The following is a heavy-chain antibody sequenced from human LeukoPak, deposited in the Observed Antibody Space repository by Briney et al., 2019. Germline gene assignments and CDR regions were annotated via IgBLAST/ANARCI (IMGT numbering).Heavy chain of an antibody. CDR1: GFTFDDYG. J-gene: IGHJ5*02. Sequence: PGGSLRLSCAASGFTFDDYGMSWGRQAPGKGLEWASGINWNGGSTGYADSVKGRFTISRDNAKNSLYLQMNSLRAEDTALYHCPRDSSDGNWFDPWGQGTLVTVSS. V-gene: IGHV3-20*01. CDR3: PRDSSDGNWFDP. CDR2: INWNGGST.